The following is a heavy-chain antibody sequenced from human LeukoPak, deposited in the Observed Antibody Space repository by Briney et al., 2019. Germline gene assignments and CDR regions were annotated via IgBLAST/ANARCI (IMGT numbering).Heavy chain of an antibody. J-gene: IGHJ4*02. Sequence: SETLSLTCAVYGGSFSGYYWSWIRQPPGKGLEWIGEINHSGSTNYNPSLKSRVTISVDTSKNQFPLKLSSVTAADTAVYYCARTRGYSYGYFRFDYWGQGTLVTVSS. V-gene: IGHV4-34*01. D-gene: IGHD5-18*01. CDR2: INHSGST. CDR1: GGSFSGYY. CDR3: ARTRGYSYGYFRFDY.